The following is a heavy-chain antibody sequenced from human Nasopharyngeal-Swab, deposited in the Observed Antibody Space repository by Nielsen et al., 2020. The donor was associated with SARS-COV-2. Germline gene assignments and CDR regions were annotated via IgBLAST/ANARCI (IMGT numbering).Heavy chain of an antibody. CDR3: ARDRYGYSSGWYEDDWFDP. D-gene: IGHD6-19*01. CDR2: INPNSGGT. V-gene: IGHV1-2*06. Sequence: ASVKVSCKASGYNFTGYYMHWVRQAPGQGLEWMGRINPNSGGTNYAQKFQGRVTMTRDTSISTAYMELSRLRSDDTAVYYCARDRYGYSSGWYEDDWFDPWGQGTLVTVSS. J-gene: IGHJ5*02. CDR1: GYNFTGYY.